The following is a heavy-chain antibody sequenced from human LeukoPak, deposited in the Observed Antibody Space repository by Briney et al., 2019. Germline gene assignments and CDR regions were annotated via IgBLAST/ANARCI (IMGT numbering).Heavy chain of an antibody. CDR1: GGSFSGYY. Sequence: SETLSLTCAVYGGSFSGYYWSWIRQPPGKGLEWIGEINHSGSTNCNPSLKSRVTISVDTSKNQFSLKLSSVTAADTAVYYCARLWHYYDSSGYIWGQGTMVTVSS. D-gene: IGHD3-22*01. CDR2: INHSGST. CDR3: ARLWHYYDSSGYI. J-gene: IGHJ3*02. V-gene: IGHV4-34*01.